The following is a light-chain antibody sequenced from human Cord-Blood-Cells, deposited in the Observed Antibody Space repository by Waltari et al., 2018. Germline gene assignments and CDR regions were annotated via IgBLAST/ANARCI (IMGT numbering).Light chain of an antibody. CDR1: QSVSSSY. CDR3: QQYGSSPPWT. V-gene: IGKV3-20*01. J-gene: IGKJ1*01. Sequence: EIVLPQSPGTLSLSPGERATLSCRASQSVSSSYLSWYQQQPGKAPRLLIYGSSSRADVIPERCSGSGSGTVFTLTISRLEPEYVAVYYCQQYGSSPPWTFGQGTKVEIK. CDR2: GSS.